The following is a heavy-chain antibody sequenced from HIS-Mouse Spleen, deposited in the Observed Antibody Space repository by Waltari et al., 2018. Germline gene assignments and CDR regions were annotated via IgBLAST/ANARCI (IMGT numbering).Heavy chain of an antibody. CDR3: AKDKHHAFDY. CDR2: ISYDGSNK. J-gene: IGHJ4*02. V-gene: IGHV3-30*18. Sequence: QVQLVESGGGVVQPGRSLRPPCAASGFPCSSYGMHWVRQAPGKGLEWVAVISYDGSNKYYADSVKGRFTISRDNSKNTLYLQMNSLRAEDTAVYYCAKDKHHAFDYWGQGTLVTVSS. CDR1: GFPCSSYG.